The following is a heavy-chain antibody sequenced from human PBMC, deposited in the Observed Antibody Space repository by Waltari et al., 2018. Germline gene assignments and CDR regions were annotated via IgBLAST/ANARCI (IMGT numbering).Heavy chain of an antibody. CDR2: INHSGST. V-gene: IGHV4-34*01. J-gene: IGHJ6*03. Sequence: QVQLQQWGAGLLKPSETLSLTCAVYGGSFSGYYWSWIRQPPGKGLEWIGEINHSGSTNYNPSLKSRVTISVDTSKNQFSLKLSSVTAADTAVYYCARVVYYYYYYMDVWGKGTTVTVPS. CDR3: ARVVYYYYYYMDV. CDR1: GGSFSGYY. D-gene: IGHD2-21*01.